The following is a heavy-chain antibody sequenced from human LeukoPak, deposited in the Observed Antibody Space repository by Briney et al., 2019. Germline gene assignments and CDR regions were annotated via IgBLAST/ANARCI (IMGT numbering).Heavy chain of an antibody. CDR1: GGSISSYY. V-gene: IGHV4-4*07. Sequence: SETLSLTCTVSGGSISSYYWSWIRQPAGKGLEWIGRIYTSGSTNYNPSLKSRVTMSVDTSKNQFSLKLSSVTAADTAVYYCARDRKWELPGDWFDPWGQGTLVTVSS. CDR3: ARDRKWELPGDWFDP. CDR2: IYTSGST. D-gene: IGHD1-26*01. J-gene: IGHJ5*02.